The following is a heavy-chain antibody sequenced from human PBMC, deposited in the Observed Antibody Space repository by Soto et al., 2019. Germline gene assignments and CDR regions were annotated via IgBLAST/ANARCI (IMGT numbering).Heavy chain of an antibody. D-gene: IGHD4-17*01. CDR3: AKGGRTVTTSIDY. V-gene: IGHV3-48*03. J-gene: IGHJ4*02. CDR1: GFTFSSYE. CDR2: ISSSGSTI. Sequence: GSLRLSLAASGFTFSSYEMNWVRQAPGKGLEWVSYISSSGSTIYYADSVKGRFTISRDNAKNSLYLQMNSLRAEDTAVYYCAKGGRTVTTSIDYWGQGTLVTVSS.